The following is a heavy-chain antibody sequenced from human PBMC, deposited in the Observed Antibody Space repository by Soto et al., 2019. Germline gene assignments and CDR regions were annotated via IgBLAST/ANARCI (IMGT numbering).Heavy chain of an antibody. Sequence: SVKVSCKASGFTFTSSAVQWVRQARGQRLEWIGWIVVGSGNTNYAQKFQERVTITRDMSTSTAYMELSSLRSEDTAVYYCAAYFYDILTGYYNHGTFDYWGQGTLVTVSS. V-gene: IGHV1-58*01. J-gene: IGHJ4*02. D-gene: IGHD3-9*01. CDR2: IVVGSGNT. CDR1: GFTFTSSA. CDR3: AAYFYDILTGYYNHGTFDY.